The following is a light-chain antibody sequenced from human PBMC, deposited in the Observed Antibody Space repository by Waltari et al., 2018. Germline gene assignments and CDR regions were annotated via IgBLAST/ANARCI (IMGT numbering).Light chain of an antibody. CDR3: IQALQTPLT. CDR1: QSLLHSNGYYY. V-gene: IGKV2-28*01. J-gene: IGKJ4*01. Sequence: DIVMTQSPLSLPVTPGEPASISCRSSQSLLHSNGYYYLHWYLQKPGQSPQLLIHLGSNRASGVPDRFSGSGSGTDFTLKISRVEAEDVGVYYCIQALQTPLTFSGGTKVEIK. CDR2: LGS.